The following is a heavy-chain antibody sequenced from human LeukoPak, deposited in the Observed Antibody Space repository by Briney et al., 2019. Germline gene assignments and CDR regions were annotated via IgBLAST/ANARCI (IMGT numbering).Heavy chain of an antibody. V-gene: IGHV3-13*01. J-gene: IGHJ3*02. CDR3: ARTKDKTNAFDI. CDR2: IGTAGAA. CDR1: GFTFDDYA. D-gene: IGHD2-8*01. Sequence: GGSLRLSCAASGFTFDDYAMHWVRQAPGKGLEWVSGIGTAGAAYYPGSVEGRFTISRENAKNYLYLQMHSLRVGDTAVYYCARTKDKTNAFDIWGQGTMVTVAS.